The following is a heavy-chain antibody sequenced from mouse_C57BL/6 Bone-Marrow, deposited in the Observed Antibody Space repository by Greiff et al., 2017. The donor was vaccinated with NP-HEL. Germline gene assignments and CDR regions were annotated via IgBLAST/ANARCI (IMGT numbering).Heavy chain of an antibody. CDR3: ARRAYYGSRVFDY. CDR1: GYAFSSSW. J-gene: IGHJ2*01. Sequence: QVQLQQSGPELVKPGASVKISCKASGYAFSSSWMNWVKQRPGKGLEWIGRIYPGDGDTNYNGKFKGKATLTADKSSSTAYMQLSSLTSEDSAVYFCARRAYYGSRVFDYWGQGTTLTVSS. D-gene: IGHD1-1*01. CDR2: IYPGDGDT. V-gene: IGHV1-82*01.